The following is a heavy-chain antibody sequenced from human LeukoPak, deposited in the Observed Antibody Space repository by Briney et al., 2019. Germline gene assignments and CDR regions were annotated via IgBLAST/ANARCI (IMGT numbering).Heavy chain of an antibody. V-gene: IGHV4-39*01. Sequence: SETLSLTCTASGGSISSNSYFWGWIRQPPGKGLEWIGTIYYSGSTYYNPSLKSRVTISVDTSKNQFSLKLSSVTAADTAVYYCARHLRFLDYLSYFDYWGQGTLVTVSS. CDR2: IYYSGST. CDR3: ARHLRFLDYLSYFDY. CDR1: GGSISSNSYF. D-gene: IGHD3-3*01. J-gene: IGHJ4*02.